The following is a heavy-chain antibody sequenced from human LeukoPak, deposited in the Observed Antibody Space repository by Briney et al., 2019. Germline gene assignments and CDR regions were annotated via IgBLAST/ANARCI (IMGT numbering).Heavy chain of an antibody. Sequence: RPSETLSLTCTVSGGSISSYYWSWIRQPPGKGLEWIGNIYYSGSTNYNPSLKSRVTISVDTSKNQLSLKLSSVTAADTAVYYCTRGSIAYYYMDVWGKGTTVTISS. CDR1: GGSISSYY. V-gene: IGHV4-59*01. D-gene: IGHD3-22*01. CDR2: IYYSGST. CDR3: TRGSIAYYYMDV. J-gene: IGHJ6*03.